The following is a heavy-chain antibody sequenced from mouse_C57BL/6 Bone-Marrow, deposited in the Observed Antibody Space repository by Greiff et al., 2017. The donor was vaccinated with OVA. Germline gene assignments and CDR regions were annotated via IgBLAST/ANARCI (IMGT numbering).Heavy chain of an antibody. CDR3: TRRPYYGSSYPLAY. J-gene: IGHJ3*01. D-gene: IGHD1-1*01. V-gene: IGHV1-15*01. CDR1: GYTFTDYE. Sequence: QVQLKESGAELVRPGASVTLSCKASGYTFTDYEMHWVKQTPVHGLEWIGAIDPETGGTAYNQKFKGKAILTADKSSSTAYMELRSLTSEDSAVYYCTRRPYYGSSYPLAYWGQGTLVTVSA. CDR2: IDPETGGT.